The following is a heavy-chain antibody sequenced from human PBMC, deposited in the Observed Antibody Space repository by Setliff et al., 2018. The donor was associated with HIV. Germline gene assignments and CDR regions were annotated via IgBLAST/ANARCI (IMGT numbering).Heavy chain of an antibody. J-gene: IGHJ4*02. V-gene: IGHV4-4*08. CDR1: GGSITNYY. D-gene: IGHD5-18*01. Sequence: PSETLSLTCTVSGGSITNYYWTWIRQPPGKGLEWIAYMYTGGGTNYSLSLKSRVTISVDTSKNQFSLKLSSVTAADTAVYYCARVGDTAMALDYWGQGTLVTVSS. CDR2: MYTGGGT. CDR3: ARVGDTAMALDY.